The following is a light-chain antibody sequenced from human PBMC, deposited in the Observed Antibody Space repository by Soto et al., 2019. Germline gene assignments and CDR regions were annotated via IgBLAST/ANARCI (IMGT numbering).Light chain of an antibody. V-gene: IGKV1-12*01. CDR2: GAS. CDR1: QGISSW. J-gene: IGKJ1*01. Sequence: DIQMTQSPSSVSASVGDRVTITCRASQGISSWLAWYQKKPGKAPNLLIYGASTLRSGVSSRFSGSGSGTDFTLTISSVLPEDVATYYCQQTDSFPRTFGQGTKVEI. CDR3: QQTDSFPRT.